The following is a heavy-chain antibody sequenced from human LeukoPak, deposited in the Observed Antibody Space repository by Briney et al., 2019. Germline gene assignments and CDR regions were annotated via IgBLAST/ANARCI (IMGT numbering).Heavy chain of an antibody. D-gene: IGHD2-15*01. CDR3: AREKVVVVAATNNYYYYGMDV. CDR2: IYTSGST. CDR1: GGSISSYY. J-gene: IGHJ6*02. Sequence: PSETLSLTCTVSGGSISSYYWSWIRQPAGKGLEWIGRIYTSGSTNYNPSLKSRVAMSVDTSKNQFSLKLSSVTAADTAVYYCAREKVVVVAATNNYYYYGMDVWGQGTTVTVSS. V-gene: IGHV4-4*07.